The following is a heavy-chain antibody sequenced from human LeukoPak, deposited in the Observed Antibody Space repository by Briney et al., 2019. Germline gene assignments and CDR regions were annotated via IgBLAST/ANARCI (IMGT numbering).Heavy chain of an antibody. CDR2: IHPNSGGT. Sequence: ASVRVSCKASGYTFTGYFMHWVRQAPGQGLEWMGWIHPNSGGTNYAQKFQGRVTMTRDTSLSTAYMELSSLRSDDTAVYYCARDLESSSSLDYWGQGTLVTVSS. CDR1: GYTFTGYF. V-gene: IGHV1-2*02. J-gene: IGHJ4*02. D-gene: IGHD6-6*01. CDR3: ARDLESSSSLDY.